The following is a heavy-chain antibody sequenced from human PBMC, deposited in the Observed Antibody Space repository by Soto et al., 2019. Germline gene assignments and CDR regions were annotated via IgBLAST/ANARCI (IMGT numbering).Heavy chain of an antibody. CDR1: GFTFSNAW. CDR2: IRSKTDGGPT. D-gene: IGHD1-26*01. CDR3: KWDLEASDP. V-gene: IGHV3-15*01. Sequence: GGSLTLSCAASGFTFSNAWMSWVRQAPGKGVEWVCRIRSKTDGGPTDDAAPVKGRFTISRDDSKDTLYLHMNSLKTEDRAVYYCKWDLEASDPWGQGTLVTVSS. J-gene: IGHJ5*02.